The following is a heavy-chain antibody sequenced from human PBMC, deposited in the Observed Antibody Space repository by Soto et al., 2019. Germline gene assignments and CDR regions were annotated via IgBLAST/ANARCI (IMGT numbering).Heavy chain of an antibody. Sequence: GGSLRLSCAASGFTFSSYAMHWVRQAPGKGLEWVAVISYDGSNKYYADSVKGRFTISRDNSKNTLYLQMNSLRAEDTAVYYCARDKYYYDSSGYYSSRFDYWGQGTLVTVSS. CDR2: ISYDGSNK. J-gene: IGHJ4*02. CDR1: GFTFSSYA. V-gene: IGHV3-30-3*01. CDR3: ARDKYYYDSSGYYSSRFDY. D-gene: IGHD3-22*01.